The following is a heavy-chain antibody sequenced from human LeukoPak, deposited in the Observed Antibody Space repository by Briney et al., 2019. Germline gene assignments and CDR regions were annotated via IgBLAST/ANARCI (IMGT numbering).Heavy chain of an antibody. D-gene: IGHD6-13*01. Sequence: GGSLRLSCAASGFTFSNAWMSWVRQAPGKGLEWVSYISSSGSTIYYADSVKGRFTISRDNAKNSLYLQMNSLRAEDTAVYYCARGRYSSSWYSYYYYGMDVWGQGTTVTVSS. CDR3: ARGRYSSSWYSYYYYGMDV. V-gene: IGHV3-11*04. CDR1: GFTFSNAW. CDR2: ISSSGSTI. J-gene: IGHJ6*02.